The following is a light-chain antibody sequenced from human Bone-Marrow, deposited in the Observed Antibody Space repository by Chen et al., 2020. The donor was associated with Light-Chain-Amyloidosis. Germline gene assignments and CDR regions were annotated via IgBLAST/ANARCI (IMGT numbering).Light chain of an antibody. CDR3: AAWDDSLSGYVV. CDR2: EVS. Sequence: QSALTQPPSASGSPGQSVTISCTGTSSDVGGYNYVSWYQQQPGKAPKLMIYEVSKRPSGVPDRFSGSKSGNTASLTVSGLRSEDEADYYCAAWDDSLSGYVVFGGGTKLTVL. V-gene: IGLV2-8*01. CDR1: SSDVGGYNY. J-gene: IGLJ2*01.